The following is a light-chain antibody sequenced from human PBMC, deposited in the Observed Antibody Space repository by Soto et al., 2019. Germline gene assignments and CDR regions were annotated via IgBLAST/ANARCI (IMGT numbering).Light chain of an antibody. V-gene: IGLV2-14*03. J-gene: IGLJ7*01. CDR1: SSDVGGYNY. CDR3: SSYTSSSTVL. CDR2: DVS. Sequence: QPVLTQPASVSGSPGQSITISCTGTSSDVGGYNYVSWYQHHPGKAPKIMIYDVSNRPSGVSNRFSGSKSGNTASLTISGLQAEDEAAYYCSSYTSSSTVLFGGGTQLTVL.